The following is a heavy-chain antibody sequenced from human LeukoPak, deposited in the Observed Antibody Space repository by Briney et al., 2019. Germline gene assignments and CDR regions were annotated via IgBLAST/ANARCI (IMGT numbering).Heavy chain of an antibody. CDR1: GFTFSSYS. J-gene: IGHJ4*02. V-gene: IGHV3-9*01. CDR3: AKDSKDYYDSSGDIDY. CDR2: ITWNSGNK. D-gene: IGHD3-22*01. Sequence: GGSLRFSCAASGFTFSSYSMNWVRQAPGKGQEWVSGITWNSGNKDYAGSVKGRFTISRDNARNSLYLQMNSLRAEDTAFYYCAKDSKDYYDSSGDIDYWGLGTLVTVSS.